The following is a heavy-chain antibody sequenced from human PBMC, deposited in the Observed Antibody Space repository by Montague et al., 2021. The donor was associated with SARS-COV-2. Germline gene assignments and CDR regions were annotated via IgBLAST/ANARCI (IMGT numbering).Heavy chain of an antibody. J-gene: IGHJ4*02. V-gene: IGHV2-5*01. D-gene: IGHD3-9*01. Sequence: PALVKPTQTLTLTCTFSGFSLSTPNMGVAWIRQPPGKALEWLAVXXSNGDKRYSPSLQRRLTITKDTSRNQVVLSLTNVDPLDTATYYCAHLIRYYDIFTGIPFDDWGQGTQVTVSS. CDR1: GFSLSTPNMG. CDR2: XXSNGDK. CDR3: AHLIRYYDIFTGIPFDD.